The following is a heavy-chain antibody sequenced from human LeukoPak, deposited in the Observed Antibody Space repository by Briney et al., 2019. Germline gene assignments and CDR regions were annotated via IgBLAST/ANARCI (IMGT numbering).Heavy chain of an antibody. V-gene: IGHV4-30-2*01. CDR1: GGSISSGSYS. CDR2: IYPRGST. J-gene: IGHJ4*02. D-gene: IGHD7-27*01. CDR3: ARFSPRAMGNYLDF. Sequence: TSQTLSLTCAVSGGSISSGSYSWSCIRQPPGKGLEWIGYIYPRGSTYYNPSLKSRVILSLDKSANQFSLNLSSVTAADTAVYYCARFSPRAMGNYLDFWGQGTLVTVSS.